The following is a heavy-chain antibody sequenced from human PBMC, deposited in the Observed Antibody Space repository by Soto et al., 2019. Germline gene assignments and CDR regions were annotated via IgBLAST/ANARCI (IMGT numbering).Heavy chain of an antibody. CDR2: INPNSGGT. CDR3: ARDRDCSSTSCYGPEYYGMDV. CDR1: GYSFTGYS. D-gene: IGHD2-2*01. Sequence: GASVKVSCKASGYSFTGYSMHWVLQAPGQGLEWMGWINPNSGGTNYAQKFQGWVTMTRDTSISTAYMELSRLRSDDTAVYYCARDRDCSSTSCYGPEYYGMDVWGQGTTVTVSS. V-gene: IGHV1-2*04. J-gene: IGHJ6*02.